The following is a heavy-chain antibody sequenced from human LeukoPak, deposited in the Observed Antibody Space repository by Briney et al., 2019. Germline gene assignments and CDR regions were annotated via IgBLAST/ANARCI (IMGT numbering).Heavy chain of an antibody. D-gene: IGHD2-15*01. CDR3: GRDALVGYFSYYYMDV. CDR2: ISNSGST. CDR1: GGSISSHY. Sequence: SETLSLTCTVSGGSISSHYWTWIRQSPVKGLGWIGDISNSGSTSYNPSLKSRVTISIDTSKNQFSLKLSSVTAADTAVYYCGRDALVGYFSYYYMDVWGKGTTVTVSS. J-gene: IGHJ6*03. V-gene: IGHV4-59*11.